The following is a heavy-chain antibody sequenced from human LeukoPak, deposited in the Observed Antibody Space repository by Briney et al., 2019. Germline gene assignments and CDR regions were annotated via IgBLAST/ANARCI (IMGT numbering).Heavy chain of an antibody. J-gene: IGHJ4*02. V-gene: IGHV1-46*01. CDR2: INPSGGST. D-gene: IGHD5-24*01. CDR1: GYTFTSYY. CDR3: ARVFDGYTVDY. Sequence: GASVKVSCKASGYTFTSYYMHWVPQAPGQGLEWMGIINPSGGSTSYAQKFQGRDTMTRDMSTSTVYMELSSLRSEDTAVYYCARVFDGYTVDYWGQGTLVTVSS.